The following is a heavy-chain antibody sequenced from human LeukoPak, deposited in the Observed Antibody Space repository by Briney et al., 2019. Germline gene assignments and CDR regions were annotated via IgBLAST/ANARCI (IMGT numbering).Heavy chain of an antibody. D-gene: IGHD2-2*02. V-gene: IGHV4-4*07. Sequence: SETLSLTCTVSGGSISSYYWSWIRQPAGKGLEWIGRIYTNGSTNYNLSLKSRVTMSVDTSKNQFSLKLSSVTAADTAVYYCARDRRRYCSSTSCYTGMGYWGQGTLVTVSS. CDR2: IYTNGST. J-gene: IGHJ4*02. CDR3: ARDRRRYCSSTSCYTGMGY. CDR1: GGSISSYY.